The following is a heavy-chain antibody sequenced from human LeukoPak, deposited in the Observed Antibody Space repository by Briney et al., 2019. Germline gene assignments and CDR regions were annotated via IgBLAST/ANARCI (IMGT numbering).Heavy chain of an antibody. V-gene: IGHV1-24*01. CDR2: FDPEDGET. CDR1: GYTLTELS. Sequence: ASVKVSCKVSGYTLTELSMHCVRQAPGKGLEWMGGFDPEDGETIYAQKFQGRVTMTEDTSTDTAYMELSSLRSEDTAVYYCATALCSGGSCYSDEPFDYWGQGTLVTVSS. D-gene: IGHD2-15*01. CDR3: ATALCSGGSCYSDEPFDY. J-gene: IGHJ4*02.